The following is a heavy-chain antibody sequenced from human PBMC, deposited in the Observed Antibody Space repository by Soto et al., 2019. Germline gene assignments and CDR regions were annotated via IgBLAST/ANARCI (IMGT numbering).Heavy chain of an antibody. CDR3: ATADAYYDYVWGSYRSNFDS. CDR2: IIPIFGTA. D-gene: IGHD3-16*02. Sequence: QVQLVQSGAEVKKPGSSVKVSCKASGGTFSSYAISWVRQAPGQGLEWMGGIIPIFGTANYAQKFQGRVTITADESTSTAYMELSSLRSEDTAVYYCATADAYYDYVWGSYRSNFDSWGQGTLVTVSS. CDR1: GGTFSSYA. J-gene: IGHJ4*02. V-gene: IGHV1-69*12.